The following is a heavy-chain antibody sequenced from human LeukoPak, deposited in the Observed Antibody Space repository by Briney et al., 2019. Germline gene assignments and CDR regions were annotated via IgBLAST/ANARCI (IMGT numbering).Heavy chain of an antibody. Sequence: PSETLSLTCIVSGGSISSGSYYWNWIRQPPGKGLEWIGRIFTSGNSNYNPSLTSRVTISLDTSKDQFSLRLSSVTAADTAFYYCARESATSGSTDWGQGTLVTVSS. CDR1: GGSISSGSYY. J-gene: IGHJ4*02. CDR2: IFTSGNS. D-gene: IGHD3-10*01. CDR3: ARESATSGSTD. V-gene: IGHV4-61*02.